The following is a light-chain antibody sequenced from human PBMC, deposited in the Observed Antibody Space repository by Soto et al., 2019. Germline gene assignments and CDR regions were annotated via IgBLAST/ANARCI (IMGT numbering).Light chain of an antibody. CDR3: QHYNSYSEA. Sequence: DIQMTQSPSTLSASVGDRVTITCRASQSVSDWLAWYQQKPGNPPKLLIYKASTLKSGVPSRFSGSGSGTEFTLTISSLQPDDFATYYCQHYNSYSEAFGQGTKVDI. J-gene: IGKJ1*01. CDR2: KAS. CDR1: QSVSDW. V-gene: IGKV1-5*03.